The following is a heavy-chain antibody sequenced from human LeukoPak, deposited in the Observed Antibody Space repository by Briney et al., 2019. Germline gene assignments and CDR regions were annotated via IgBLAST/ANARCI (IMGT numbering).Heavy chain of an antibody. CDR1: GFTFSSYA. J-gene: IGHJ5*02. D-gene: IGHD2-2*01. V-gene: IGHV3-23*01. CDR2: ISGSGGST. CDR3: AKGSYCSSTSCYLNWFDP. Sequence: GGSLRLSCAASGFTFSSYAMSWVRQAPGKGLEWVSAISGSGGSTYYADSVKGRFTISRDNSKNTLYLQMNSLRAEDTAVYYCAKGSYCSSTSCYLNWFDPWGQGTLDTVSS.